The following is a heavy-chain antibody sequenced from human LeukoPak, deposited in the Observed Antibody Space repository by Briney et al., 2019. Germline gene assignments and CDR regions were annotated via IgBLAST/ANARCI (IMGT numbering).Heavy chain of an antibody. CDR3: ARDRNYRGVFDY. CDR2: ISSSGSTI. D-gene: IGHD1-7*01. J-gene: IGHJ4*02. V-gene: IGHV3-48*03. Sequence: GXXLRLSCAASGFTLSSYEMNWVGEAAGKGVEWVSYISSSGSTIYYADSVKGRFNISRENAKKSMYLQMNSLRAEDTAVYYCARDRNYRGVFDYWGQGTLVTVSS. CDR1: GFTLSSYE.